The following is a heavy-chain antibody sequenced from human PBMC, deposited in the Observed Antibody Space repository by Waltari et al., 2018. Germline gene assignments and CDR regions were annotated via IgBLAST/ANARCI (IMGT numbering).Heavy chain of an antibody. J-gene: IGHJ6*02. CDR1: GFPFSRYW. CDR2: INGDGSDT. V-gene: IGHV3-74*01. Sequence: EEQLVESGGDLIQPGESLRVSCAVSGFPFSRYWLNWVRQAPGKGLLWVARINGDGSDTSYADSVRGRFTISRDNARNTVFLQMKSLRAEDTAVYYCARVARKTYSSPVPGRDYYYGMDVWGLGTTVTVSS. CDR3: ARVARKTYSSPVPGRDYYYGMDV. D-gene: IGHD3-22*01.